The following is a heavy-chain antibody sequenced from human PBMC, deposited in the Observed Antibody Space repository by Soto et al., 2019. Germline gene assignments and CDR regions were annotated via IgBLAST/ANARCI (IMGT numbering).Heavy chain of an antibody. CDR1: GFTFSSYA. Sequence: GGSLRLSCAASGFTFSSYAMYWVRQAPGKGLEYVSAISSSGGGIYYADSVKGRFTISRSNAKNSLYLQMNSLRAEDTAMYYCATDPFGGGDSEWFDPWGQGPLVTVSS. V-gene: IGHV3-64*04. CDR2: ISSSGGGI. J-gene: IGHJ5*02. D-gene: IGHD2-21*02. CDR3: ATDPFGGGDSEWFDP.